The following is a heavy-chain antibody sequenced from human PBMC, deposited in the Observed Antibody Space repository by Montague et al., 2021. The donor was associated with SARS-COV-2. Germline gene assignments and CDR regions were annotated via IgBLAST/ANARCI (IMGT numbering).Heavy chain of an antibody. V-gene: IGHV4-39*01. Sequence: SETLSLTCTVSGGSISSSSYYWGRIRQPPGKGLEWIGSIYYSGSTYYNPSLKSRVTISVDTSKNQFSLKLSSVTAADTAVYYCARQEYYYDGSGYGRMDWFDPWGQGTLVTVSS. J-gene: IGHJ5*02. CDR3: ARQEYYYDGSGYGRMDWFDP. D-gene: IGHD3-22*01. CDR2: IYYSGST. CDR1: GGSISSSSYY.